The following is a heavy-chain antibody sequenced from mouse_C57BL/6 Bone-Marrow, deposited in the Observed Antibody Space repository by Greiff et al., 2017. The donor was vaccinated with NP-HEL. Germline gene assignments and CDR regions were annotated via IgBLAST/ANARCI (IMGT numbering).Heavy chain of an antibody. J-gene: IGHJ4*01. V-gene: IGHV3-4*01. CDR3: ARGTYYGSSPYAMDY. CDR2: ISSSGST. D-gene: IGHD1-1*01. CDR1: GYSITNGNHW. Sequence: EVKLMESGPALVKPSQTVSLTCTVTGYSITNGNHWWNWIRQVSGSKLEWIGYISSSGSTDSNPSLKSRISITRDTSKNQLFLQLNSVTTEDIATYYCARGTYYGSSPYAMDYWGQGTSVTVSS.